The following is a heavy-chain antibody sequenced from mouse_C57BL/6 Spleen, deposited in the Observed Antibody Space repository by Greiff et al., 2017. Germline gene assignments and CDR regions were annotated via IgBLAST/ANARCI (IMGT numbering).Heavy chain of an antibody. CDR1: GYTFTSYW. D-gene: IGHD2-4*01. CDR2: IDPSDSYT. CDR3: ASGWDYGYAMDY. V-gene: IGHV1-50*01. J-gene: IGHJ4*01. Sequence: QVQLQQPGAELVKPGASVKLSCKASGYTFTSYWMQWVKQRPGQGLEWIGEIDPSDSYTNYNQKFKGKATLTVDTSSSTAYMQLSSLTSEDSAVYYCASGWDYGYAMDYWGQGTSVTVSS.